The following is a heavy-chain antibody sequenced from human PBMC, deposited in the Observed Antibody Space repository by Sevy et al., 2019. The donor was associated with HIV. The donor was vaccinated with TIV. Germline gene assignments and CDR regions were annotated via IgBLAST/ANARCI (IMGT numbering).Heavy chain of an antibody. Sequence: SETLSLTCTVSGGSISSSSYYWGWIRQPPGKGLEWIGSIYYSGSTYYNPSLKIRVTISVDTSKNQFSLKLSSVTAADTAVYYCARQGYCSGGSCYSRWFDPWGQGTLVTVSS. J-gene: IGHJ5*02. V-gene: IGHV4-39*01. D-gene: IGHD2-15*01. CDR1: GGSISSSSYY. CDR2: IYYSGST. CDR3: ARQGYCSGGSCYSRWFDP.